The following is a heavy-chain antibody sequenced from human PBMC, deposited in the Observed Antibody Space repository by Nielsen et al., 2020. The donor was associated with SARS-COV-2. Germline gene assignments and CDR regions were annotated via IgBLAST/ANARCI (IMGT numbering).Heavy chain of an antibody. D-gene: IGHD5-18*01. CDR3: AREAGVGYSYGFVDY. J-gene: IGHJ4*02. V-gene: IGHV4-31*03. CDR1: GGSISSGGYY. CDR2: IYYSGST. Sequence: SETLSLTCTVSGGSISSGGYYWSWIRQHPGKGLEWIGYIYYSGSTYYNPSLKSRVTISVDTSKNQFSLKLSSVTAADTAVYYCAREAGVGYSYGFVDYWGQGTLVTVSS.